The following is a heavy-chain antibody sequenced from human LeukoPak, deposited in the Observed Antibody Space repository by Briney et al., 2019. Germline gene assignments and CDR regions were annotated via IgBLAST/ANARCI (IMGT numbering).Heavy chain of an antibody. D-gene: IGHD2-21*01. CDR1: DDSISSNDYY. V-gene: IGHV4-39*01. J-gene: IGHJ4*02. CDR2: ISYSGST. CDR3: ARRCAGGDCYGAFDY. Sequence: SETLSLTXTVSDDSISSNDYYWGWIRQPPGNGLEWIGSISYSGSTYYKPSLKSRVTISVDTSKNQFSLKLSSVTAADTAVYYCARRCAGGDCYGAFDYWGQGTLVTVSS.